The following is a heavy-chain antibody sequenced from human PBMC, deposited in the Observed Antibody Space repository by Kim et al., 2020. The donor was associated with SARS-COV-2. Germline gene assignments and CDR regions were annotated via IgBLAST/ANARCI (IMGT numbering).Heavy chain of an antibody. D-gene: IGHD3-10*01. Sequence: PSETLSLTCTVSGGSISTYYWGWIRQPPGKGLEWIGYISDTGNTNYNSSLKSRVTMSVDTSKNQFSLKLTSVTAADTAVYFCARGSYITSLDYWGQGTLVTVSS. J-gene: IGHJ4*02. CDR3: ARGSYITSLDY. CDR2: ISDTGNT. V-gene: IGHV4-59*01. CDR1: GGSISTYY.